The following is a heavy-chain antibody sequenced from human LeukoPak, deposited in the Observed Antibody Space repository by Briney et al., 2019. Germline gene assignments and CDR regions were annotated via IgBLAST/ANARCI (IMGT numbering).Heavy chain of an antibody. J-gene: IGHJ4*02. CDR3: AKLVDTAMVPIDY. D-gene: IGHD5-18*01. V-gene: IGHV4-59*01. CDR1: GGSISSCY. Sequence: NPSETLSLTCTVSGGSISSCYWSWIRQPPGKGLEWIGYIYYSGSTNYNPSLKSRVTISVDTSKNQFSLKLSSVTAADTAVYYCAKLVDTAMVPIDYWGQGTLVTVSS. CDR2: IYYSGST.